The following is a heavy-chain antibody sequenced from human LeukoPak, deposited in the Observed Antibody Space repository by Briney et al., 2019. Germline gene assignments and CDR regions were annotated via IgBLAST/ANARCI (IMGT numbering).Heavy chain of an antibody. V-gene: IGHV3-30*02. CDR1: GFTFSSYG. CDR2: IRYDGSNK. CDR3: AKEAYYYDSSGYYPTKYFDY. Sequence: GGSLRLSCAASGFTFSSYGMHWVRQAPGKGLEGVAFIRYDGSNKYYADSVKGRFTISRDNSKNTLYLQMNSLRAEDTAVYYCAKEAYYYDSSGYYPTKYFDYWGQGTLVTVSS. D-gene: IGHD3-22*01. J-gene: IGHJ4*02.